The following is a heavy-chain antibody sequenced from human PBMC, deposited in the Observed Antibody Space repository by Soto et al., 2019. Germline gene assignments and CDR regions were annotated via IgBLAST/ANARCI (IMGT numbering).Heavy chain of an antibody. Sequence: QITLKESGPTLVKPTQTLTLTCTFSGFSLSTRGVAVGWIRQPPGKALEWLALISWDDDEGYSPSLKSRLTITMDTAKNQVVLTTTNMDPVNTATYYCAHRPRGFSYYFDYWGQGTLVTVSS. CDR2: ISWDDDE. CDR1: GFSLSTRGVA. V-gene: IGHV2-5*02. D-gene: IGHD3-10*01. CDR3: AHRPRGFSYYFDY. J-gene: IGHJ4*02.